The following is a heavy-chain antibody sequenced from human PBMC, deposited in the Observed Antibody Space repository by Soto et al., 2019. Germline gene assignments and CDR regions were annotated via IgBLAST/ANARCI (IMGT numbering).Heavy chain of an antibody. CDR3: AKDRSSTSCYAFDY. CDR2: IGGSSGST. D-gene: IGHD2-2*01. Sequence: GGSLRLSCAASGFTFRSYAMSWVRQAPGKGLEWVSAIGGSSGSTDYADSVEGRFTLSRDNSKNTLFLQMNSLRAEDTAVYYCAKDRSSTSCYAFDYPGQGTLVTVSS. CDR1: GFTFRSYA. J-gene: IGHJ4*02. V-gene: IGHV3-23*01.